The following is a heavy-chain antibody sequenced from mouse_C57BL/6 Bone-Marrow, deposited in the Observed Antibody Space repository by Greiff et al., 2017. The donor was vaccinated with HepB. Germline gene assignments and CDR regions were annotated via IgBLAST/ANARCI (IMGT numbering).Heavy chain of an antibody. Sequence: QVQLQQPGAELVRPGSSVKLSCKASGYTFTSYWMHWVKQRPIQGLEWIGNIDPSDSETHYNQKFKDKATLTVDKSSSTAYMQLSSLTSEDSAVYYCASRSHYYGSSYWYFDVWGTGTTVTVSS. J-gene: IGHJ1*03. CDR1: GYTFTSYW. CDR2: IDPSDSET. V-gene: IGHV1-52*01. CDR3: ASRSHYYGSSYWYFDV. D-gene: IGHD1-1*01.